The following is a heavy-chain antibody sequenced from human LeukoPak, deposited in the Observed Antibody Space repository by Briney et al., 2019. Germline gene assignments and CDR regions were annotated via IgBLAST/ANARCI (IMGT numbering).Heavy chain of an antibody. CDR2: IIPIFGTA. Sequence: SVKVSCKASGYTFTGYYMHWVRQAPGQGLEWMGGIIPIFGTANYAQKFQGRVTITADESTSTAYMELSSLRSEDTAVYYCASRSGSYCEYWGQGTLVTVSS. CDR1: GYTFTGYY. V-gene: IGHV1-69*13. D-gene: IGHD1-26*01. CDR3: ASRSGSYCEY. J-gene: IGHJ4*02.